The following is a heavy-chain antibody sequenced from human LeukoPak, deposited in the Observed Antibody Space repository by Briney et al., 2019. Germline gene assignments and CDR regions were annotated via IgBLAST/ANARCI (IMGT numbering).Heavy chain of an antibody. D-gene: IGHD1-26*01. Sequence: KASETLSLTCTVSGGSISSYYWSWIRQPPGKGLEWIGYIYYSGSTNYNPSLKSRVTISVDTSKNQFSLKLSSVTAADTAVYYCARDGGEYSGSYRGDYWGQGTLVTVSS. J-gene: IGHJ4*02. CDR3: ARDGGEYSGSYRGDY. V-gene: IGHV4-59*01. CDR2: IYYSGST. CDR1: GGSISSYY.